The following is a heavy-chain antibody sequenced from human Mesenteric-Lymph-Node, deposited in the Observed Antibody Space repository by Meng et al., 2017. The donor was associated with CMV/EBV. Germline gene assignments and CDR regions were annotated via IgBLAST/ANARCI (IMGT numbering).Heavy chain of an antibody. Sequence: SVKVSCKASGGTFSSYAISWVRQAPGQGLEWMGGIIPIFGTANYAQKFQGRVTITTDESTSTAYMELSSLRSEDTAVYYCAISGTMYSSSTDFDYWGQGTLVTVSS. CDR3: AISGTMYSSSTDFDY. CDR2: IIPIFGTA. D-gene: IGHD6-6*01. J-gene: IGHJ4*02. V-gene: IGHV1-69*05. CDR1: GGTFSSYA.